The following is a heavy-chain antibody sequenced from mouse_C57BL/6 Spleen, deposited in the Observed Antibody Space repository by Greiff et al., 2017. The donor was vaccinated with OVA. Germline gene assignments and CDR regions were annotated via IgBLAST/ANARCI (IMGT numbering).Heavy chain of an antibody. J-gene: IGHJ2*01. D-gene: IGHD2-3*01. CDR3: TRWLLLYYFDY. Sequence: QVQLQQSGAELVRPGASVTLSCKASGYTFTDYEMHWVKQTPVHGLEWIGAIDPETGGTAYNQKFKGKAILTADKSSSTAYMELRSLTSADSAVYYCTRWLLLYYFDYWGQGTTLTVSS. V-gene: IGHV1-15*01. CDR1: GYTFTDYE. CDR2: IDPETGGT.